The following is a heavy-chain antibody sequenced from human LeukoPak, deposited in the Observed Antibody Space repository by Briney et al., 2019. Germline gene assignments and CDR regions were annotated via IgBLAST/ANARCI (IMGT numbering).Heavy chain of an antibody. CDR3: AKYCSGGNCYSGLY. D-gene: IGHD2-15*01. CDR2: ITSGGNT. Sequence: GGSLRLSGAASGFIFSNYAMNWVRQAPGKGLQWVSTITSGGNTYYADSVKGRFTISSDNSKNTLYLQMNSLRAEDTAVYSCAKYCSGGNCYSGLYWGQGTLVTVSS. V-gene: IGHV3-23*01. J-gene: IGHJ4*02. CDR1: GFIFSNYA.